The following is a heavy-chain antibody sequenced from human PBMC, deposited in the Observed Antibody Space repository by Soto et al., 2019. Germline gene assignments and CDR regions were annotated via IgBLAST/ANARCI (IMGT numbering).Heavy chain of an antibody. CDR2: ISYDGSKE. D-gene: IGHD3-10*01. V-gene: IGHV3-30*18. CDR1: GFPFSSYG. J-gene: IGHJ4*02. CDR3: AKLVDRLGGVTVVAY. Sequence: QVRLVESGGGVVQPGGSVMLSCTVSGFPFSSYGFHWVRQAPGKGLEWVALISYDGSKEYYSDSVKARFTISRDNSKNTLDLQRNSLSREATAVYYCAKLVDRLGGVTVVAYWGRGTLVTVSS.